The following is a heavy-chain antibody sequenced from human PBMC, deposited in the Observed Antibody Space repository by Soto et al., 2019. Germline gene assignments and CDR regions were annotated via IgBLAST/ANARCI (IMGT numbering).Heavy chain of an antibody. CDR1: GFTFIDHY. Sequence: GGALRASCAASGFTFIDHYMDWVPQAPGKGLEWVGRTRNKANSYTTEYAASVKGRFTISRDASKNSPYLQMNSLKTEDTSLYYCVRVYTSGRYNLDYWGQGTQVNVPS. J-gene: IGHJ4*02. V-gene: IGHV3-72*01. CDR3: VRVYTSGRYNLDY. D-gene: IGHD6-19*01. CDR2: TRNKANSYTT.